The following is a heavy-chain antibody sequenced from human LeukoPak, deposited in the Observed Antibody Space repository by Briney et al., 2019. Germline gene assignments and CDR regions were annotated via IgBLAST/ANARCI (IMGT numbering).Heavy chain of an antibody. Sequence: GGSQRLSCAASGFTFNSYTMNWVRQAPGKGLEWVSYIRNSTATTSYADSVKGRFTISTDNAKNSVYLQMASLRAEDTAVYFCARDEKYAFDHWGQGTLVTVSS. CDR1: GFTFNSYT. J-gene: IGHJ4*02. CDR2: IRNSTATT. V-gene: IGHV3-48*01. CDR3: ARDEKYAFDH.